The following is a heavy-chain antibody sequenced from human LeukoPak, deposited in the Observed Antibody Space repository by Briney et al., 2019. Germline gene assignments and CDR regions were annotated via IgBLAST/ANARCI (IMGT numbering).Heavy chain of an antibody. V-gene: IGHV1-69*05. D-gene: IGHD6-13*01. CDR3: ARAHIAPKTAVAFDI. CDR2: IIPIFGTA. Sequence: SVKVSCKASGGTFSSYAISWVRQAPGQGLEWMGGIIPIFGTANYAQKFQGRVTITTDESTSTACMELSSLRSEDTAVYYCARAHIAPKTAVAFDIWGQGTMVTVSS. CDR1: GGTFSSYA. J-gene: IGHJ3*02.